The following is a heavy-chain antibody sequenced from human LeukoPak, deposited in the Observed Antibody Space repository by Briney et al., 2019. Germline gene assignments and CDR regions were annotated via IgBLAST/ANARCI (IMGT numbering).Heavy chain of an antibody. Sequence: KASETLSLTCAVYGGSFSGYYWSWIRQPPGKGLEWIGEINHSGSTNYNPSLKSRVTISVDTSKNQFSLKLSSVTAADTAVYYCARGSGDDILTGYYFDHWGQGTLVTVSS. CDR3: ARGSGDDILTGYYFDH. V-gene: IGHV4-34*01. CDR1: GGSFSGYY. J-gene: IGHJ4*02. CDR2: INHSGST. D-gene: IGHD3-9*01.